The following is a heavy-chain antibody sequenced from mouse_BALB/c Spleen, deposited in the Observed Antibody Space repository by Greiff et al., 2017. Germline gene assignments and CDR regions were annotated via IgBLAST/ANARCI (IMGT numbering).Heavy chain of an antibody. D-gene: IGHD4-1*01. CDR1: GFAFSSYW. CDR3: ARGGGTGRWLAY. CDR2: IYPGDGDT. J-gene: IGHJ3*01. Sequence: VQVVESGAELVRPGSSVKISCKASGFAFSSYWMNWVKQRPGQGLEWIGQIYPGDGDTNYNGKFKGKATLTADKSSSTAYMQLSSLTSEDSALYFCARGGGTGRWLAYGGQGTLVTVSA. V-gene: IGHV1-80*01.